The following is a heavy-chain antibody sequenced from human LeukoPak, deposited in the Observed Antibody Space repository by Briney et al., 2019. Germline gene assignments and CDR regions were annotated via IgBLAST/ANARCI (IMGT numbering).Heavy chain of an antibody. D-gene: IGHD6-13*01. CDR2: IHPNIGGV. V-gene: IGHV1-2*02. CDR3: ARDSLGIAAAGTGPNWFDP. J-gene: IGHJ5*02. CDR1: GYTFTSYG. Sequence: ASVKVSCKASGYTFTSYGISWVRQAPGQGLEWMGWIHPNIGGVNYAQKFQGRVTMTTDTSISTAYMELSRLRSDDTAVYYCARDSLGIAAAGTGPNWFDPWGQGTLVTVSS.